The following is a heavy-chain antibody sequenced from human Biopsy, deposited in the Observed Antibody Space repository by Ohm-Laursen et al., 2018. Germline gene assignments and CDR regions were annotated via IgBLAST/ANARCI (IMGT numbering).Heavy chain of an antibody. D-gene: IGHD3-22*01. CDR1: GGSFSDYY. CDR3: VRGVDYYDPYHYYALDV. V-gene: IGHV4-34*01. CDR2: INHSGRT. Sequence: SETLSLTCAVYGGSFSDYYWTWIRQPPGEGLEWIGEINHSGRTNYNPSLKSRVTISVDTSKNQFSLKVRSVTAADTAVYYCVRGVDYYDPYHYYALDVWGQGTTVTVSS. J-gene: IGHJ6*02.